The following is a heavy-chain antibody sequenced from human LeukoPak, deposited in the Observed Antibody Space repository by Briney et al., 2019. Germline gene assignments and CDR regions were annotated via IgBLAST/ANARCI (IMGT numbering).Heavy chain of an antibody. V-gene: IGHV3-23*01. J-gene: IGHJ4*02. CDR1: GFIFSNYG. Sequence: PGGSLRLSCAASGFIFSNYGMNWVRQAPGKGLEWVAAISASGSATSYADSVRGRFTISRDNSKSTTYLQMNSLRAEDTAIYYCTRVGYIDEGIDYWGQGTLVTVSS. CDR2: ISASGSAT. CDR3: TRVGYIDEGIDY. D-gene: IGHD5-24*01.